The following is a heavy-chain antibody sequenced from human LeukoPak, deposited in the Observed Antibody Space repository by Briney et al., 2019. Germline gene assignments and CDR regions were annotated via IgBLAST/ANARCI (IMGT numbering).Heavy chain of an antibody. V-gene: IGHV1-2*02. Sequence: ASVKVSCKASGYTFTGYYMHWVRQAPGQGLEWMGWINPNSGGTNYAQKFQGRVTMTRDTSISTAYMELSRLRPDDTAVYYCARAPHLVPSIDYWGQGTLVTVSS. CDR3: ARAPHLVPSIDY. D-gene: IGHD3-10*01. CDR2: INPNSGGT. J-gene: IGHJ4*02. CDR1: GYTFTGYY.